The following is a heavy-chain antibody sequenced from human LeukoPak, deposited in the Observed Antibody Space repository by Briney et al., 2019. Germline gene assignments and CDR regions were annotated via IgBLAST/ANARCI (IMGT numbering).Heavy chain of an antibody. CDR3: APDLAYCGGDCYSDAFDI. D-gene: IGHD2-21*02. V-gene: IGHV3-11*01. CDR1: GFTFSDYY. Sequence: PGESLRLSCAASGFTFSDYYMSWIRQAPGKGLEWVSYISSSGSTIYYADSVKGRFTISRDNAKNSLYLRMNSLRAEDTAVYYCAPDLAYCGGDCYSDAFDIWGQGTMVTVSS. CDR2: ISSSGSTI. J-gene: IGHJ3*02.